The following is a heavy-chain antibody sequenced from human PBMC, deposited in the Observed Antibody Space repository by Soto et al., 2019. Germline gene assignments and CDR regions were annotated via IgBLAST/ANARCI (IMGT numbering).Heavy chain of an antibody. CDR3: ARARLLWSGYSWSPDAFDI. CDR2: ISAYNGNT. V-gene: IGHV1-18*01. CDR1: GYTFTSYG. J-gene: IGHJ3*02. Sequence: ASVKVSCKASGYTFTSYGISWARQAPGQGLEWMGWISAYNGNTNYAQKLQGRVTMTTDTSTSTAYMELRSLRSDDTAVYYCARARLLWSGYSWSPDAFDIWGQGTMVTVSS. D-gene: IGHD3-3*01.